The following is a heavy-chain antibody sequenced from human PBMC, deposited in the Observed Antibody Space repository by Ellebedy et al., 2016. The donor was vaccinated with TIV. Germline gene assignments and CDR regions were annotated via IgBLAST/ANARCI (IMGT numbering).Heavy chain of an antibody. J-gene: IGHJ5*02. CDR2: INPKSGVT. CDR1: GYTFTGYF. CDR3: ARDIALSGTNWFDP. D-gene: IGHD6-13*01. V-gene: IGHV1-2*02. Sequence: AASVKVSCKASGYTFTGYFMHWVRQAPGQGPEWLGWINPKSGVTRYAQNFEDRVTMTRDTFIDTAYMELSRLTSDDTAIYYCARDIALSGTNWFDPWGQGTLVTVSA.